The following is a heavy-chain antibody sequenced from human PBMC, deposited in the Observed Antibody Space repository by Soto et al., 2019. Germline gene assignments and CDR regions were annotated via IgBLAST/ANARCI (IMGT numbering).Heavy chain of an antibody. CDR1: GFSLTNTRMG. D-gene: IGHD3-3*01. V-gene: IGHV2-26*01. CDR2: IFSSGEQ. J-gene: IGHJ4*02. Sequence: QVTLKESGPVLVKPTESLTLTCTVSGFSLTNTRMGVSWIRQPPGKALEWLAHIFSSGEQLYSSSLRNRLTISKDTSGSQVVLTMTTLHPVDAATYFCARSLGWPYSFDSWGQGALVTVSP. CDR3: ARSLGWPYSFDS.